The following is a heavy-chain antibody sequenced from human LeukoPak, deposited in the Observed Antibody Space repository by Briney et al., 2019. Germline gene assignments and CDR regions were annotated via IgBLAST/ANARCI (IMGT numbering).Heavy chain of an antibody. D-gene: IGHD4-23*01. J-gene: IGHJ3*02. V-gene: IGHV4-4*08. CDR2: IAASGTT. CDR3: ARTYGGNSADAFDI. CDR1: GGSIESYY. Sequence: PSETLSLTCSVSGGSIESYYWSWIRQPPGKGLEFIGYIAASGTTKHNPSLKSRVTLSMDTSKNQFSLKLRSVTAADTAVYFCARTYGGNSADAFDIWGQGTMVTVSS.